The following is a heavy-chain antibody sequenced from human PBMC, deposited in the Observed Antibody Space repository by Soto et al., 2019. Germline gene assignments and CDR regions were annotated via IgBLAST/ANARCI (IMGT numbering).Heavy chain of an antibody. Sequence: GASVKVSCKASGGTFSSYTISWVRQAPGQGLEWMGRIIPILGIANYAQKFQGRVTITADKSTSTAYMELSSLRSEDTAVYYCARAAQSTDYYYYYMDVWGKGTTVTVSS. CDR2: IIPILGIA. V-gene: IGHV1-69*02. CDR3: ARAAQSTDYYYYYMDV. D-gene: IGHD6-25*01. CDR1: GGTFSSYT. J-gene: IGHJ6*03.